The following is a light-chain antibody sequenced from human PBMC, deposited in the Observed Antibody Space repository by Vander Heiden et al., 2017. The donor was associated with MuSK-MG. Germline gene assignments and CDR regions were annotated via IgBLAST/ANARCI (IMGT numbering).Light chain of an antibody. CDR2: DVS. CDR3: CSYAGSYTLV. CDR1: SSYAGGYKY. V-gene: IGLV2-11*01. J-gene: IGLJ2*01. Sequence: QSALTQPRSVSRSPGQSVTISCTGTSSYAGGYKYVSWYQQHPGEAPKLMIYDVSKRPSGVPDRFSGSKSGNAASLTISGLQAEDEADYYCCSYAGSYTLVFGGGTKLTVL.